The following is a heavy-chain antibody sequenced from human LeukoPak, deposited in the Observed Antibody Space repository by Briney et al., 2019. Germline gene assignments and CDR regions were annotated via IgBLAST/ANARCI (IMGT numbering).Heavy chain of an antibody. D-gene: IGHD5-24*01. CDR3: ASRRRDGYNPYYYYYMDV. V-gene: IGHV1-69*05. CDR2: IIPIFGTA. Sequence: ASVKVSCKASGGTFSSYAISWVRQAPGQGLEWMGGIIPIFGTANYAQKFQGRVTITTDESTSTAYMELSSLRSEDTSVYYCASRRRDGYNPYYYYYMDVWGKGTTVIVSS. CDR1: GGTFSSYA. J-gene: IGHJ6*03.